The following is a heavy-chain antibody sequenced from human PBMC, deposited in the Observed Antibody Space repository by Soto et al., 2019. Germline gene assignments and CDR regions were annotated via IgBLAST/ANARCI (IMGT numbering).Heavy chain of an antibody. CDR2: IIPIFGTA. CDR1: GGTFSSYA. D-gene: IGHD2-21*02. Sequence: ASVKVSCKASGGTFSSYAISWVRQAPGQGLEWMGGIIPIFGTANYAQKFQGRVTITADESTSTAYMELSSLRSEDTAVYYCARDGSCGGDCYPPYGMDVWGQGTTVTVSS. V-gene: IGHV1-69*13. CDR3: ARDGSCGGDCYPPYGMDV. J-gene: IGHJ6*02.